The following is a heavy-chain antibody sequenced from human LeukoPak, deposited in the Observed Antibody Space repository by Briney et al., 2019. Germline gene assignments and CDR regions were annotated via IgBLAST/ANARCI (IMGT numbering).Heavy chain of an antibody. V-gene: IGHV4-59*01. J-gene: IGHJ3*02. CDR2: IYYSGTT. Sequence: SETLSLTCTVSGGSISSYYWSWIRQSPGKGLEWIAYIYYSGTTKYNASLKSRVTMSVDTSKNQFSLKLSSVTAADTAVYYCARMVRGVIDAFEIWGQGTMVTVSS. D-gene: IGHD3-10*01. CDR3: ARMVRGVIDAFEI. CDR1: GGSISSYY.